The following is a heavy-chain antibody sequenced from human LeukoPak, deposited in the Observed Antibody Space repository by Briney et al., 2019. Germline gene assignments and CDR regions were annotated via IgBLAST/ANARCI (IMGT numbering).Heavy chain of an antibody. J-gene: IGHJ4*02. CDR1: GFTFSNYD. V-gene: IGHV3-13*01. CDR3: ARGFLTMRGDGPTFDY. D-gene: IGHD5-24*01. Sequence: GGSLRLSCAASGFTFSNYDMEWVRQPPGKPLEWVSHIGTGGDTYYPTPVKGRFTVSRENAKNSLYLQMSSLRVEDTAVYYCARGFLTMRGDGPTFDYWGQGILVTVSS. CDR2: IGTGGDT.